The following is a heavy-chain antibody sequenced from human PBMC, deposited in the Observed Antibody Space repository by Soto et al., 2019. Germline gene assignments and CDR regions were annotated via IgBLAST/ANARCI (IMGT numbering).Heavy chain of an antibody. Sequence: GASVKVSCKASGYTFTSYGISWVRQAPGQGLEWMGWISAYNGNTNYAQKLQGRVTMTTDTSTSTAYMELRSLRSDNTAVYYCARDPGTILAVVSITHREYYYYGTGVWGQGTTVPVSS. CDR2: ISAYNGNT. J-gene: IGHJ6*01. V-gene: IGHV1-18*04. D-gene: IGHD3-3*01. CDR3: ARDPGTILAVVSITHREYYYYGTGV. CDR1: GYTFTSYG.